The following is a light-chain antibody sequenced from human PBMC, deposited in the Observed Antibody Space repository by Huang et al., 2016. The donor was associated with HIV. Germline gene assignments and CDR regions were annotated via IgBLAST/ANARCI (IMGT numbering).Light chain of an antibody. V-gene: IGKV3-11*01. CDR1: QSVHSS. Sequence: EIVLTQSPATLSLSPGERATLSCRASQSVHSSLAWYQPKPGQAPRLRIDEASNRATGIPARFSGSGSGTDFTLTISNLQSEDFAVYYCQQRSAWPLTFGGGTKVEI. CDR3: QQRSAWPLT. CDR2: EAS. J-gene: IGKJ4*01.